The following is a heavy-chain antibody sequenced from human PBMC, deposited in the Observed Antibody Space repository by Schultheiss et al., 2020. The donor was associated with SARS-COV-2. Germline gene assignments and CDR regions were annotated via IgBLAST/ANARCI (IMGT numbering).Heavy chain of an antibody. D-gene: IGHD6-6*01. CDR3: AREVRSSSPPHYFDY. CDR1: GGSISSSSYY. CDR2: IHYSGST. V-gene: IGHV4-39*07. J-gene: IGHJ4*02. Sequence: SETLSLTCTVSGGSISSSSYYWGWIRQPPGKGLEWIGSIHYSGSTYYNPSLKSRVTISVDTSKNQFSLKLSSVTAADTAVYYCAREVRSSSPPHYFDYWGQGTLVTVSS.